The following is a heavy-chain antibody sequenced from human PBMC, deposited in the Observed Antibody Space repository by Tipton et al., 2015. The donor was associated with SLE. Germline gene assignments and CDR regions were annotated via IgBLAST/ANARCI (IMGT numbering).Heavy chain of an antibody. CDR1: GFTFSSDW. D-gene: IGHD3-9*01. Sequence: SLRLSCAASGFTFSSDWMHWVRQAPGKGLVWVSVINVEESITTYADSVKGRFTISRDNATNTLYLQMRSLRAEDTAVYYCASDILTGPDYWGQGTLVTVSS. V-gene: IGHV3-74*01. CDR2: INVEESIT. CDR3: ASDILTGPDY. J-gene: IGHJ4*02.